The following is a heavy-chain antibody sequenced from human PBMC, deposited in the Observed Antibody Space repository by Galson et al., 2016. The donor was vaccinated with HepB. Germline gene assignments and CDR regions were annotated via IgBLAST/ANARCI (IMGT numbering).Heavy chain of an antibody. CDR1: GDAFSSYI. CDR2: ITPVFGTT. D-gene: IGHD5-18*01. Sequence: SVKVSCKASGDAFSSYIISWVRQAPGQGLERVGGITPVFGTTSYSQKFQGRVTMTADKVTTTAYMELSSLRPDDTAVYYCGRIRGYSYGRYGMDVWGQGTTVTV. V-gene: IGHV1-69*06. CDR3: GRIRGYSYGRYGMDV. J-gene: IGHJ6*02.